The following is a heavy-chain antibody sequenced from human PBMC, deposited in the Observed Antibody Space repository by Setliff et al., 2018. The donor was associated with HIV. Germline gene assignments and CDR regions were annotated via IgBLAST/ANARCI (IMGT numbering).Heavy chain of an antibody. J-gene: IGHJ6*03. D-gene: IGHD3-3*01. V-gene: IGHV1-18*01. CDR2: ISASKGNT. CDR3: ARDQGFWSGFTYNYYMDV. CDR1: GYTFTNYD. Sequence: GASVKVSCKASGYTFTNYDINWVRQAPGQGLEWMGRISASKGNTKYTQDFQGRVTMTTDTSTSTVYMELRSLRSDDTAVYYCARDQGFWSGFTYNYYMDVWGKGTTVTVSS.